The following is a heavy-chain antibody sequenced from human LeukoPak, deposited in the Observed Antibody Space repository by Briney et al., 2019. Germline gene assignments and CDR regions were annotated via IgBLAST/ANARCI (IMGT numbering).Heavy chain of an antibody. CDR1: GFTFSSYA. Sequence: GGSLRLSCAASGFTFSSYAMRWVRQAPGKGLEYVSAISSNGGSTYYANSVKGRFTISRDNSKNTLYLQMGSLRAEDMAVYYCARGQYFVYWGQGTLVTVSS. V-gene: IGHV3-64*01. CDR2: ISSNGGST. J-gene: IGHJ4*02. CDR3: ARGQYFVY.